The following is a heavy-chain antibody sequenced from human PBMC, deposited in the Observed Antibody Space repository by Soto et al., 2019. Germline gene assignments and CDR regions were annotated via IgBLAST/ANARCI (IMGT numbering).Heavy chain of an antibody. D-gene: IGHD1-26*01. V-gene: IGHV3-30*18. CDR1: GFTFSSYG. CDR2: ISYDGSNK. CDR3: AKVIQGSYSYDY. Sequence: GGSLRLSCAASGFTFSSYGMHWVRQAPGKGLEWVAVISYDGSNKYYADSVKGRFTISRDNSKNTLYLQMNSLRAEDTAVYYCAKVIQGSYSYDYWGQGTLVTVSS. J-gene: IGHJ4*02.